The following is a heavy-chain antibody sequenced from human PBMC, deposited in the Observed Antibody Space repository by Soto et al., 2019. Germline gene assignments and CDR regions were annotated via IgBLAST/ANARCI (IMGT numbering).Heavy chain of an antibody. Sequence: QVQLVDSGGDLVKPGGSLRLSCVASGFTFSDYYMSWIRQAPGKGLEWLSYISTSGTYTNYADSVKGRFTISRDNAKNSVYLQMNSLRAEDTAVYYCANYDYKYYGVDVWGQGTTVTVSS. CDR3: ANYDYKYYGVDV. J-gene: IGHJ6*02. CDR2: ISTSGTYT. V-gene: IGHV3-11*05. CDR1: GFTFSDYY. D-gene: IGHD3-16*01.